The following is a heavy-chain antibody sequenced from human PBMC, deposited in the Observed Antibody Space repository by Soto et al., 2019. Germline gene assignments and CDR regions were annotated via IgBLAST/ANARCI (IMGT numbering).Heavy chain of an antibody. V-gene: IGHV3-21*01. CDR3: ARDPTGLGDSSGYYSNY. D-gene: IGHD3-22*01. Sequence: EVQLVESGGGLVKPGGSLRLSCAASGFTFSSYSMNWVRQAPGKGLEWVSSISSSSSYIYYADSVKGRFTISRDNAKNSLYLQMNSLRADDTAVYYCARDPTGLGDSSGYYSNYWGQGTLVTVSS. CDR2: ISSSSSYI. CDR1: GFTFSSYS. J-gene: IGHJ4*02.